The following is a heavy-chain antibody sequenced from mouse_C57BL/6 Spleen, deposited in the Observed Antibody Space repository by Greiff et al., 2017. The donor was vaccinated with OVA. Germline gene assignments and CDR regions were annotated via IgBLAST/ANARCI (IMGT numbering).Heavy chain of an antibody. CDR1: GYTFTSYW. CDR2: INPNNGGT. CDR3: ARAMDY. V-gene: IGHV1-26*01. J-gene: IGHJ4*01. Sequence: VQLQQPGAELVKPGASVKLSCKASGYTFTSYWMHWVKQSHGKSLEWIGDINPNNGGTSYNQKFKGKATLTVDKSSSTAYMELRSLTSEDSAVYYCARAMDYWGQGTSVTVSS.